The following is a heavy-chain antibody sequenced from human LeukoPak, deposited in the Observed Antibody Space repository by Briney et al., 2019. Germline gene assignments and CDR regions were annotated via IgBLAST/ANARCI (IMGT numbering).Heavy chain of an antibody. CDR2: ISTSGGST. Sequence: TLRLSCAAAVFTLCGYALSGVRQAPGKGLEWGSTISTSGGSTFYANSVKSRFTISRDNSKNTLYLQMNSLRAEDTAIYYCAKDHAAAGQLFDYRGLGTLVTVSS. CDR3: AKDHAAAGQLFDY. D-gene: IGHD6-13*01. J-gene: IGHJ4*02. V-gene: IGHV3-23*01. CDR1: VFTLCGYA.